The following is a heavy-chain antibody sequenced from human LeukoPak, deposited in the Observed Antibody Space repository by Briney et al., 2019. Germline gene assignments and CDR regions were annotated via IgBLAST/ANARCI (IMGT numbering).Heavy chain of an antibody. CDR3: ARGDGRAWGAFDI. CDR1: GFTFSSYW. CDR2: INTDGSST. J-gene: IGHJ3*02. Sequence: PGGSLRLSCAVSGFTFSSYWMHWVRQAPGKGLVWVSRINTDGSSTSYADSVKGRFTISRDNAKNTLYLQMNSLRAEDTAVYYCARGDGRAWGAFDIWGQGTMVTVSS. V-gene: IGHV3-74*01. D-gene: IGHD1-26*01.